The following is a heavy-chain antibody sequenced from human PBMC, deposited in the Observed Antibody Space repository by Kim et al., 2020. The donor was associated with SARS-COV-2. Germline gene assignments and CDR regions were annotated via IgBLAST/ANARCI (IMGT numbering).Heavy chain of an antibody. D-gene: IGHD3-3*01. CDR1: GFTFSSYA. CDR3: ARDQRGYPPNDAFDI. V-gene: IGHV3-30*04. Sequence: GGSLRLSCAASGFTFSSYAMHWVRQAPGKGLEWVAVISYDGSNKYYADSVKGRFTISRDNSKNTLYLQMNSLRAEDTAVYYCARDQRGYPPNDAFDIWGQGTMVTVPS. J-gene: IGHJ3*02. CDR2: ISYDGSNK.